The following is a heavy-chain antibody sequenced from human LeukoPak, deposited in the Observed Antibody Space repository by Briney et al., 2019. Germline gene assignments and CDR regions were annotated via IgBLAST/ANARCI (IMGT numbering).Heavy chain of an antibody. CDR1: GFTFSSYA. D-gene: IGHD5-18*01. CDR2: ISGSAHKI. V-gene: IGHV3-23*01. Sequence: GGSLRFSCAASGFTFSSYAVSWVRQAPEKGLDWVSVISGSAHKIRYADSVKGRFTISRDNSENIVYLQMNNLRVEDTAVYYCAGRPTGYSSGYIHWGQGTLVTVSS. CDR3: AGRPTGYSSGYIH. J-gene: IGHJ4*02.